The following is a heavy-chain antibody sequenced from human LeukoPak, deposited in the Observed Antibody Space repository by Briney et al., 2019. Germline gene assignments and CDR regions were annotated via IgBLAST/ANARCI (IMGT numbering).Heavy chain of an antibody. CDR1: GFTVSSNY. J-gene: IGHJ3*02. CDR3: ARVSYRAPLRYFDWLSPGGAFDI. Sequence: GGSLRLSCAASGFTVSSNYMSWVRQAPGKALEWVSVIYSGGSTYYADSVKGRFTISRDNSKNTLYLQMNSLRAEDTAVYYCARVSYRAPLRYFDWLSPGGAFDIWGQGTMVTVSS. V-gene: IGHV3-53*01. CDR2: IYSGGST. D-gene: IGHD3-9*01.